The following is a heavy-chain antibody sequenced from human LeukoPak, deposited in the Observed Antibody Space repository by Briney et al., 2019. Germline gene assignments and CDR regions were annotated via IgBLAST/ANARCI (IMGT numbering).Heavy chain of an antibody. J-gene: IGHJ5*02. CDR2: IIPIFGTA. CDR1: GGTFSSYA. D-gene: IGHD6-19*01. Sequence: ASVKVSCKASGGTFSSYAISWVRQAPGQGLEWMGGIIPIFGTANYAQKFQGRVTITADESTSTAYMELSSLRSEDTAVYYCARGREGGQWPHKKDWFDPWGQGTLVTVSS. CDR3: ARGREGGQWPHKKDWFDP. V-gene: IGHV1-69*13.